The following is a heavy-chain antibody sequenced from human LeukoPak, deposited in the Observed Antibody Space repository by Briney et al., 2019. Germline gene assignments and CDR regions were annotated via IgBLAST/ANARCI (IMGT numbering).Heavy chain of an antibody. CDR3: AKDYVRDGYNYGVFQN. D-gene: IGHD5-24*01. CDR1: GFTFDEHA. J-gene: IGHJ4*02. V-gene: IGHV3-43*02. Sequence: GGSLRLSCAGSGFTFDEHAMHWVRQAPGKGLEWVSLISGDGGSTYYVVSVKGRFTISRDNSKNSLYLHMNSLTTEDTALYYCAKDYVRDGYNYGVFQNWGRGTLVTVSS. CDR2: ISGDGGST.